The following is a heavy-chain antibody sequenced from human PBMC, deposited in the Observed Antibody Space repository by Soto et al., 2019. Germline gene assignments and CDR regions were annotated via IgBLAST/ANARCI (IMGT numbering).Heavy chain of an antibody. CDR3: ARGPRESGEWLLFDY. V-gene: IGHV1-8*01. D-gene: IGHD3-3*01. Sequence: ASVKVSCKDSGYTFSTYEINWVRRAAGQGLEWMGRMNPDNGNTGYAQKFQDRVTMTRNTSISTAYMELSSLRSDDTAVYYCARGPRESGEWLLFDYWGQGALVTVSS. J-gene: IGHJ4*02. CDR1: GYTFSTYE. CDR2: MNPDNGNT.